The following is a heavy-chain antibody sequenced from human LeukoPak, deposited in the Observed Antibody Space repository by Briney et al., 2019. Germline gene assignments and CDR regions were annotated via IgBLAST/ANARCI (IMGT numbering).Heavy chain of an antibody. CDR3: AKDIHDFWSGYYGY. CDR1: GFTFSDYY. CDR2: ISDSGSNI. Sequence: GGSLRLSCAASGFTFSDYYMSWIRQAPGKGLEWVSYISDSGSNIYYADSVKGRITISRDNSKNTLYLQMNSLRAEDTAVYYCAKDIHDFWSGYYGYWGQGTLVTVSS. D-gene: IGHD3-3*01. V-gene: IGHV3-11*01. J-gene: IGHJ4*02.